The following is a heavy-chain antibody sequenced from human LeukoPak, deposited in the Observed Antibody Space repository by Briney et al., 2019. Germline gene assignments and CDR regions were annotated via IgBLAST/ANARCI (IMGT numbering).Heavy chain of an antibody. CDR1: GFTFSSFA. Sequence: TGGSLRLSCAASGFTFSSFAMSWVRQAPGKGLEWVSAISGSGGGTYYADSVKGRFTISRDNSKDTLYLQMNSLRAEDTAVYYCAKDVEYVATGGAFDIWGQGTMVTVSS. V-gene: IGHV3-23*01. J-gene: IGHJ3*02. CDR3: AKDVEYVATGGAFDI. CDR2: ISGSGGGT. D-gene: IGHD5-12*01.